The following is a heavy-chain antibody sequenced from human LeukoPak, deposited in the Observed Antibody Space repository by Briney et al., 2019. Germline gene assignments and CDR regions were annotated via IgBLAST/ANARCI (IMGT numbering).Heavy chain of an antibody. J-gene: IGHJ4*02. CDR3: GRNPYSSGSIDY. V-gene: IGHV5-51*01. Sequence: GESLKISCKGSGYSFTSYWIGWVRQMPGKGLEWMGIIYPGDSDTRYSPSFQGQVTISADKSISTAYLQWSNLKTSDTAMYYCGRNPYSSGSIDYWGQGTLITVSS. CDR1: GYSFTSYW. CDR2: IYPGDSDT. D-gene: IGHD6-19*01.